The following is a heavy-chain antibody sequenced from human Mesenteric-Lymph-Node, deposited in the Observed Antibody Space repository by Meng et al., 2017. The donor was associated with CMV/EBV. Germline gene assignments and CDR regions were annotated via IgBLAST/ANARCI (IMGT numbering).Heavy chain of an antibody. D-gene: IGHD5-24*01. CDR1: GYTFTSYG. V-gene: IGHV1-2*02. Sequence: ASVKVSCKASGYTFTSYGISWVRQAPGQGLEWMGWINPNNGGTNYAQKFQGRVTMTSDTSISTAYMELSRLRSDDTAVYYCARVEMSNDYWGQGTLVTVSS. CDR2: INPNNGGT. J-gene: IGHJ4*02. CDR3: ARVEMSNDY.